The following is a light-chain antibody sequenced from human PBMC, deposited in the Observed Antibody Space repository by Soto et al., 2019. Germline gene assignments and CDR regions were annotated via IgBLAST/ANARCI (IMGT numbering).Light chain of an antibody. V-gene: IGKV1-9*01. J-gene: IGKJ1*01. CDR2: AAS. CDR1: QGINIF. CDR3: QQLNSWT. Sequence: DIQLTQSPSFLSASVGDRVTITCRASQGINIFLAWFQQKPGKAPNLLISAASTLQSGVPSSFSGSGSGTDFTLTISSLQPEDFATYYCQQLNSWTFGQGTKVDIK.